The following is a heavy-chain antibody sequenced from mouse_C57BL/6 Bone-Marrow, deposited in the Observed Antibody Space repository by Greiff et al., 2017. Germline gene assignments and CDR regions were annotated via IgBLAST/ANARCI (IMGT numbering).Heavy chain of an antibody. V-gene: IGHV1-59*01. J-gene: IGHJ2*01. Sequence: QVQLQQPGAELVRPGTSVKLSCKASGYTFTSYWMHWVKQRPGQGLEWIGVIDPSDSYTNYNQKFKGKATLTVDTSSSTAYMQLSSLTSEDSAVYYCARNGYYGYYFDYWGQGTTLTVSS. D-gene: IGHD1-2*01. CDR2: IDPSDSYT. CDR1: GYTFTSYW. CDR3: ARNGYYGYYFDY.